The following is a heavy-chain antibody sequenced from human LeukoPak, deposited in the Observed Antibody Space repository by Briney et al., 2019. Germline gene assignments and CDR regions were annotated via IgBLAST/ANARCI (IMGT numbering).Heavy chain of an antibody. V-gene: IGHV4-4*07. D-gene: IGHD1-1*01. Sequence: SETLSLTCTVSGGSISSYYWSWIWQPAGKGLEWIGRIYTSGSTNYNPSLKSRVTMSVDTSKNQFSLKLSSVTAADTAMYYCTREAGNTQYFDYWGQGTLVTVSS. CDR1: GGSISSYY. CDR3: TREAGNTQYFDY. J-gene: IGHJ4*02. CDR2: IYTSGST.